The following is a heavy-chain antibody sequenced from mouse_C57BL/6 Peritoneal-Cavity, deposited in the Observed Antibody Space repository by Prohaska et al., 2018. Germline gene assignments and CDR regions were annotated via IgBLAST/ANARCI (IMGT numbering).Heavy chain of an antibody. Sequence: DVQLQESGPGMVKPSQSLSLTCTVTGYSITSGYDWHWIRHFPGNKLAWMGYLSYSGRTNYNPSLNSRISITHDTSKNHFFLKLNSVTTEDTATYYCARGGKSGFAYWGQGTLVTVSA. CDR1: GYSITSGYD. CDR2: LSYSGRT. V-gene: IGHV3-1*01. CDR3: ARGGKSGFAY. J-gene: IGHJ3*01.